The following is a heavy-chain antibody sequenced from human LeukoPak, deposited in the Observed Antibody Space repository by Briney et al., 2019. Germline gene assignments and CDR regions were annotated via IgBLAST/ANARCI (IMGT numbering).Heavy chain of an antibody. CDR3: ARDDDYSNRWTYYYGMDV. D-gene: IGHD4-11*01. CDR2: IIPIFGTA. J-gene: IGHJ6*02. Sequence: GSSVKVSCKASGGTFISYAISWVRRAPGRGLEWMGGIIPIFGTANYAQKFQGRVTITADESTSTAYMELSSLRSEDTAVYYCARDDDYSNRWTYYYGMDVWGQGTTVTVSS. V-gene: IGHV1-69*01. CDR1: GGTFISYA.